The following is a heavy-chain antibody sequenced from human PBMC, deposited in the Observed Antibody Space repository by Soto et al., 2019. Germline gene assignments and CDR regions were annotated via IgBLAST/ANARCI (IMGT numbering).Heavy chain of an antibody. J-gene: IGHJ4*02. CDR3: ARGGGSSWSPFDY. CDR2: INPNGGGT. D-gene: IGHD6-13*01. CDR1: GYTLTGYY. Sequence: QVQLVQSGAEVKKPGASVKVSCKASGYTLTGYYMHWVRQAPGQGLEWMGWINPNGGGTNYAQKFQGRVNMTRDTSISTAYMELSRLRSDDTAVYYCARGGGSSWSPFDYWGQGTLVTVSS. V-gene: IGHV1-2*02.